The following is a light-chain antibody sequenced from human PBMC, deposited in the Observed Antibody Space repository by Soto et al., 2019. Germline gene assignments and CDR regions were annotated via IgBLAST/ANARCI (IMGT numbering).Light chain of an antibody. Sequence: EIVLTQSPGTLSLSPGERATLSCRASQSVSSSFLAWYQQKPGQAPRLLIYGASSRATGIPDRFSGSGSGTDFTLTISRLEPEDCAVYYCQQYDSSPSTFGPGTKVDIK. CDR3: QQYDSSPST. CDR2: GAS. J-gene: IGKJ3*01. V-gene: IGKV3-20*01. CDR1: QSVSSSF.